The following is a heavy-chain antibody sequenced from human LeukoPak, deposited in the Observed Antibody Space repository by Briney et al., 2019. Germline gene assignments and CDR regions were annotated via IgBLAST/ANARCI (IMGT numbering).Heavy chain of an antibody. V-gene: IGHV4-59*08. CDR3: ARQVVAVAPFGN. D-gene: IGHD2-2*01. J-gene: IGHJ4*02. CDR1: GGSIGSYY. CDR2: IYYTGST. Sequence: PSETLSLTCTVSGGSIGSYYWSWIRQPPGKGLEWIGYIYYTGSTNYNPSLKSRVTISVDTSKNQLSLKLSSVTAADTAVYYCARQVVAVAPFGNWGQGTLVTVSS.